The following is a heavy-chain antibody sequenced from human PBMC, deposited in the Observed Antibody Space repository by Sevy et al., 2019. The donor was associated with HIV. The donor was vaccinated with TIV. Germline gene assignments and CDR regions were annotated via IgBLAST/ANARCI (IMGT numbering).Heavy chain of an antibody. CDR3: ARDYDFWSGYYTGRYYFDY. J-gene: IGHJ4*02. V-gene: IGHV7-4-1*02. CDR2: INTNTGNP. Sequence: ASVKVSCKASGYTFTSYAMNWMRQAPGQGLEWMGWINTNTGNPTYAQGFTGRFVFSLDTSVSTAYLQISSLKAEDTAVYYCARDYDFWSGYYTGRYYFDYWGQGTLVTVSS. CDR1: GYTFTSYA. D-gene: IGHD3-3*01.